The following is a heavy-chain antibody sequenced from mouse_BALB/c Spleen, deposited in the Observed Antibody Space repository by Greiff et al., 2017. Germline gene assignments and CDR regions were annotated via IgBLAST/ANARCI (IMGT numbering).Heavy chain of an antibody. CDR1: GFTFSSYG. Sequence: EVQRVESGGDLVKPGGSLKLSCAASGFTFSSYGMSWVRQTPDKRLEWVATISSGGSYTYYPDSVKGRFTISRDNAKNTQYLQMSSLKSEDTAMYYCARQDYYVDYWGQGTTLTVSS. V-gene: IGHV5-6*01. J-gene: IGHJ2*01. CDR2: ISSGGSYT. CDR3: ARQDYYVDY.